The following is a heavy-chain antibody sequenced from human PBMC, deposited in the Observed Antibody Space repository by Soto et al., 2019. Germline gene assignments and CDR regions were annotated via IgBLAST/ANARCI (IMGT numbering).Heavy chain of an antibody. J-gene: IGHJ3*02. CDR2: IYYRGSS. Sequence: QVQLQESGPGLVKPSETLSLTCTVSGGSISSYYWSWIRQPPGKGLEWIGYIYYRGSSNYNPSLKSRVTISVDMSKNQFFLKLSSVTAADTAVYYCSREALEDDAFNIWGQGTMVTVSS. D-gene: IGHD3-16*02. CDR3: SREALEDDAFNI. V-gene: IGHV4-59*12. CDR1: GGSISSYY.